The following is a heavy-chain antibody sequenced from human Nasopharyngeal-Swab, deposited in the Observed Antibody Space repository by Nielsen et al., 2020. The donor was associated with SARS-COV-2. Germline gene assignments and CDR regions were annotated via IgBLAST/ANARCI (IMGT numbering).Heavy chain of an antibody. D-gene: IGHD4-23*01. CDR1: GSSFSSYW. V-gene: IGHV5-51*01. CDR2: IYPADSDT. J-gene: IGHJ4*02. Sequence: GESLKISCQGAGSSFSSYWIGWVRQLPGKGLEWMGVIYPADSDTRYSPSFQGQVTISADKSIDTVYLQWNSLKASDTAVYYCARHTLYGGNSGDYWGQGTLVTVSS. CDR3: ARHTLYGGNSGDY.